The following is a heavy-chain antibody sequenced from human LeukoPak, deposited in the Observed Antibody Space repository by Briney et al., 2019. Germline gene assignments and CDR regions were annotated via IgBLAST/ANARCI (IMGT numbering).Heavy chain of an antibody. D-gene: IGHD3-10*01. CDR1: GYTFISYA. V-gene: IGHV1-3*01. CDR3: ARDAGRSYSTFVQ. J-gene: IGHJ4*02. Sequence: ASVKVSCKASGYTFISYAMHWVRQAPGQRLEWMGWINAGNGNTKYSQKFQGRVTITRDTSASTAYMELSSLRSEDTAVYYCARDAGRSYSTFVQWGQGTLVTVSS. CDR2: INAGNGNT.